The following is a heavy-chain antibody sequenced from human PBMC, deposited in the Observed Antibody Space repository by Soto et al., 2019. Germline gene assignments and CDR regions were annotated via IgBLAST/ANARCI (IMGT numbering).Heavy chain of an antibody. CDR2: ISGYSGNA. V-gene: IGHV1-18*04. J-gene: IGHJ4*02. D-gene: IGHD3-16*01. Sequence: QVQVMQSGAEVKKPGDSVKVSCKTSGYIFSDYGINWVRQAPGQGLEWMGWISGYSGNANLAQKFQGRVTMTTDKSPRTAYLGFRRVGSEDTALYYCAKRTSGNKVGESDYWGQGTLVTVSS. CDR3: AKRTSGNKVGESDY. CDR1: GYIFSDYG.